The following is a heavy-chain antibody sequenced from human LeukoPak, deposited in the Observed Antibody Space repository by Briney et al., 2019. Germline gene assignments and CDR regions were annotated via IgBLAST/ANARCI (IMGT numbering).Heavy chain of an antibody. D-gene: IGHD3-10*01. V-gene: IGHV4-30-4*01. CDR3: ARVTGGFGEFTLDY. J-gene: IGHJ4*02. CDR1: GGSISSGDYY. CDR2: IYYSGST. Sequence: SSETLSLTCTVSGGSISSGDYYWSWLRQPPGKGLEWIVYIYYSGSTYYNPSLKSRVTISVDTSKNQFSLKLSSVTAADTAVYYCARVTGGFGEFTLDYWGQGTLVTVSS.